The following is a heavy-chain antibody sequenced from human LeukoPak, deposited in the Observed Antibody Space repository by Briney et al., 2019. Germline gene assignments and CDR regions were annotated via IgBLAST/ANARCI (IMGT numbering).Heavy chain of an antibody. CDR3: ARDYGGSSPFDY. J-gene: IGHJ4*02. CDR2: ISSSGSDI. V-gene: IGHV3-48*03. Sequence: GGSLRLACAASGFTFSNYAMHWVGQAPGKGLEWVSYISSSGSDIYYADSVKGRFTISRDNAKNSLYLHMNSLRAEDTAVYYCARDYGGSSPFDYWGQGTLVTVSS. CDR1: GFTFSNYA. D-gene: IGHD4-23*01.